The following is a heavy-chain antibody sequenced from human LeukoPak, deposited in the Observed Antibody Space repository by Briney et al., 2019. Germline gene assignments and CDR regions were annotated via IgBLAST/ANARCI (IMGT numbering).Heavy chain of an antibody. CDR1: GFTFSTYA. J-gene: IGHJ4*02. Sequence: AGVSLRLSCSASGFTFSTYAIHWVRQAPGKGLQYVSSIGTSGISTYYADSVTGRFTISRDNSKNSLYLQMSNLRPEDTAVYYCVRGQEVVYTPTFDYWGQGVLVTVSS. V-gene: IGHV3-64D*09. CDR2: IGTSGIST. D-gene: IGHD2-8*02. CDR3: VRGQEVVYTPTFDY.